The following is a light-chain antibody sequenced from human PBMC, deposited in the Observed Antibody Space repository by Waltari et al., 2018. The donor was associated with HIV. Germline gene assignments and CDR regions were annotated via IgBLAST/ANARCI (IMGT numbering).Light chain of an antibody. V-gene: IGLV2-14*01. Sequence: QSALTQPASVSGSPGQSIILPCTGRSSDISHYYFLPWYHQYPGQAPKALISEVTSRPSGTSSRFSGSKSATTAFLAISKLQTDDEADYFCSSYTRRGTVVFGGGTRLTVL. CDR3: SSYTRRGTVV. CDR2: EVT. CDR1: SSDISHYYF. J-gene: IGLJ2*01.